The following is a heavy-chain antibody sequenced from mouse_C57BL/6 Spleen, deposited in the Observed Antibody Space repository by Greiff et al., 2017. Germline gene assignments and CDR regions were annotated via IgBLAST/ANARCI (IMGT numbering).Heavy chain of an antibody. J-gene: IGHJ4*01. CDR2: ISSGSSNI. Sequence: EVLLVESGGGLVKPGGSLKLSCAASGFTFSDYGMHWVRQAPEKGLEWVAYISSGSSNIYYADTVKGRFTISRDNAKNTLFLQMTSLRSEDTAMYYCARRYSNLYYYAMDYWGQGTSVTVSS. CDR1: GFTFSDYG. D-gene: IGHD2-5*01. CDR3: ARRYSNLYYYAMDY. V-gene: IGHV5-17*01.